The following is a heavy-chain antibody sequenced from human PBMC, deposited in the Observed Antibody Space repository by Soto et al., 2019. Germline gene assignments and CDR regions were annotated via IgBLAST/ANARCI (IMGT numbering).Heavy chain of an antibody. CDR1: GYTFTSYY. J-gene: IGHJ6*02. CDR2: INPSGGST. Sequence: GASVKVSCKASGYTFTSYYMHWVRQAPGQGLEWMGIINPSGGSTSYAQKFQGRVTMTRDTSTSTVYMELSSLRSEGTAVYYCARDSYSSGWYGGRYYYYGMDVWGQGTTVTVSS. V-gene: IGHV1-46*01. D-gene: IGHD6-19*01. CDR3: ARDSYSSGWYGGRYYYYGMDV.